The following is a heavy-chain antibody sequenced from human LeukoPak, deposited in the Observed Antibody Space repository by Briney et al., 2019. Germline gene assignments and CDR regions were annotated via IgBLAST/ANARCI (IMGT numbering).Heavy chain of an antibody. CDR3: AKEGARIQLWPRFDP. V-gene: IGHV3-23*01. CDR1: GFTFSSYA. D-gene: IGHD5-18*01. J-gene: IGHJ5*02. Sequence: QPGGSLRLSCAASGFTFSSYAMSWVRQAPGKGLEWVSAISGSGSSTYYAASVKGRFTISRDNSKKTLYLQMNILRAEDKAVYYCAKEGARIQLWPRFDPWGQGTLVTVSS. CDR2: ISGSGSST.